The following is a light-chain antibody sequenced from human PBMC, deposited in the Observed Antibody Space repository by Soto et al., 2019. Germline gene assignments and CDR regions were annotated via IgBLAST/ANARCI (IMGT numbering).Light chain of an antibody. CDR3: QQYFSYPYT. Sequence: AIRMTQSPSSFSASTGDRVTITCRASQDISSYLAWYQQKVGKAPKLLIYAAATLQRGAPSRFSGSGSETDFTLTISRLQSEDFATYYCQQYFSYPYTFGQGTKLEI. V-gene: IGKV1-8*01. J-gene: IGKJ2*01. CDR1: QDISSY. CDR2: AAA.